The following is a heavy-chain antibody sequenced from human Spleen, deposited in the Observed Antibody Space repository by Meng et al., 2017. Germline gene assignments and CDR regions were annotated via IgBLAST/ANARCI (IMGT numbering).Heavy chain of an antibody. CDR3: ATRGNPYLNC. CDR1: GYTLSSDG. Sequence: QRVRSGVGGKKPGALGKVSCEASGYTLSSDGFSWVRQAPGQGLEWLGWINTYNGKTDYAQKFQGRITMTTDTFTSTAYMELRNLRSDDTAVYYCATRGNPYLNCWGQGTLVTVSS. J-gene: IGHJ4*02. CDR2: INTYNGKT. V-gene: IGHV1-18*01.